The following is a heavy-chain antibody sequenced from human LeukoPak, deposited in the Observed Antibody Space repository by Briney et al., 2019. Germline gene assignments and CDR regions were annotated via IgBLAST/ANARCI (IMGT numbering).Heavy chain of an antibody. CDR3: ARGGCSSTSCYLYDY. CDR1: GGSISSYY. Sequence: SETLSLTCTVSGGSISSYYWSWIRQPAGKGLEWIGRIYTSGSTNHNPSLKSRVTMSVDTSKNQFSLKLSAVTAADTAVYYCARGGCSSTSCYLYDYWGQGTLVTVSS. V-gene: IGHV4-4*07. CDR2: IYTSGST. J-gene: IGHJ4*02. D-gene: IGHD2-2*01.